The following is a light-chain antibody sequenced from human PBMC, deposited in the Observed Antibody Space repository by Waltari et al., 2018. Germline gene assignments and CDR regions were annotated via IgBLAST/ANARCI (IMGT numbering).Light chain of an antibody. CDR2: AVS. CDR3: SSFAGSSKGV. CDR1: SSDVGNYKP. J-gene: IGLJ2*01. V-gene: IGLV2-23*02. Sequence: QSALTQPASVSGSPGQSITISCPGTSSDVGNYKPVSWYQQQPGKAPKLMLYAVSKRPSGISVRFSGSKSGAMASLTISGRQPEDEAEYFCSSFAGSSKGVFGGGTKVTVL.